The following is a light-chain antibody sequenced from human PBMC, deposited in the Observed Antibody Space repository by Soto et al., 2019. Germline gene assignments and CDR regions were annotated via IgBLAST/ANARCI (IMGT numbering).Light chain of an antibody. CDR2: AAS. CDR1: QGISSW. V-gene: IGKV1D-16*01. CDR3: QQYNSYLYT. Sequence: EIQMTQSPSSVSASVGDRVTITCRASQGISSWLAWYQRKPGRAPKLLIYAASRLQAGVPLRFSGSGSGTEFTLTISSLQPDDFATYYCQQYNSYLYTFGQGTRLEI. J-gene: IGKJ5*01.